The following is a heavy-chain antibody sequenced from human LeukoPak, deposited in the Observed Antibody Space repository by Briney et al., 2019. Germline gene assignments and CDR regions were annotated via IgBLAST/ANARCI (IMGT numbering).Heavy chain of an antibody. CDR3: SRESDRGAAD. J-gene: IGHJ4*02. CDR1: GYSISSGYY. D-gene: IGHD3-10*01. V-gene: IGHV4-38-2*02. CDR2: IYHSGNT. Sequence: SVTLSLTCTGSGYSISSGYYWGWIRQPPGKGLGWIGGIYHSGNTEYNPPLRGRVTTAIYLCKDQFSLRLTSVTAADTAVYYCSRESDRGAADWGQGILVTVSS.